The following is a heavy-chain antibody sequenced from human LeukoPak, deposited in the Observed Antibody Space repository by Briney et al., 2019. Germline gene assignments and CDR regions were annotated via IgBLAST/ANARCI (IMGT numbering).Heavy chain of an antibody. Sequence: SETLSLTCTVSGGSISNSYWSWVRQPPGKGLEWIGYTSYSGSTNYNPSLKSRVTMSVDTSTDQFSLRLISVTAADTAVYYCARTRLTTGTTFDLWGRGTLVTVSS. V-gene: IGHV4-59*08. CDR1: GGSISNSY. J-gene: IGHJ2*01. CDR3: ARTRLTTGTTFDL. D-gene: IGHD1-1*01. CDR2: TSYSGST.